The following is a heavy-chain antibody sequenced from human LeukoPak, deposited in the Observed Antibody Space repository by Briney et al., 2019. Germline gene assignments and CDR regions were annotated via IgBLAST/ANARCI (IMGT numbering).Heavy chain of an antibody. CDR2: ISSSSYI. J-gene: IGHJ4*02. CDR3: ARDAYYYGSGTVDY. D-gene: IGHD3-10*01. Sequence: PGGSLRLSCAASGFTFSSCYRNWVRQAPGKGLEWVSSISSSSYIYYADSVKGRFTISRDNAKNSLYLQMNSLRAEDTAVYYCARDAYYYGSGTVDYWGQGTLVTVSS. CDR1: GFTFSSCY. V-gene: IGHV3-21*01.